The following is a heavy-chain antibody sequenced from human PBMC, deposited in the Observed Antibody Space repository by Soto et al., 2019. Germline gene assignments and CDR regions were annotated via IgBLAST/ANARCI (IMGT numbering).Heavy chain of an antibody. V-gene: IGHV1-69*01. CDR3: ARPLRDRNYYYGMAV. J-gene: IGHJ6*02. D-gene: IGHD3-22*01. Sequence: QVQLVQSGAEMQQPGASVRVSCKASGGTFSKYAFSWVRQAPGQGLEWLGGTIPMLGTPNYAQKFQGRDAISADESTATVYMELSSLRSEDTAVYFCARPLRDRNYYYGMAVWGQGTTVTVSS. CDR2: TIPMLGTP. CDR1: GGTFSKYA.